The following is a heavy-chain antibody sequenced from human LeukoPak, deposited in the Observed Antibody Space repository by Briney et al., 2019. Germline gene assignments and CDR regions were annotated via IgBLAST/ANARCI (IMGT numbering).Heavy chain of an antibody. CDR2: INPNSGGT. CDR3: ARSDRVATIDY. Sequence: ASVKVSCTASGYTFTGCYMHWVRQAPGQGLEWMGRINPNSGGTNYAQKFQGRVTMTRDTSISTAYMELSRLRSDDTAVYYCARSDRVATIDYWGQGTLVTVSS. CDR1: GYTFTGCY. D-gene: IGHD5-12*01. V-gene: IGHV1-2*06. J-gene: IGHJ4*02.